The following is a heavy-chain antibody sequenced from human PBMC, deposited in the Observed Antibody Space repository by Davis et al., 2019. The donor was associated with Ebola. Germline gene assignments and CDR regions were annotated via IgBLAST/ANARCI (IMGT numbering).Heavy chain of an antibody. Sequence: ESLKIPCSASGFTVSSNYMSWVRQAPGQGLEWVTVIYSGGSTYYADSVKGRFTISRDNAKNSLYLQMNSLRAEDTALYFCAKGGGIIALAVYFTYWGQGTLVTVSS. V-gene: IGHV3-53*05. CDR1: GFTVSSNY. D-gene: IGHD6-19*01. J-gene: IGHJ4*02. CDR3: AKGGGIIALAVYFTY. CDR2: IYSGGST.